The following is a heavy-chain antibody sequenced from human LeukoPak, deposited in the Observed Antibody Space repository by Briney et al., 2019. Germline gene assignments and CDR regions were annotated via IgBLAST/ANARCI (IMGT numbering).Heavy chain of an antibody. CDR3: ARGVGQLVLDAFDI. Sequence: AASVKVSCKASGYTFTSYGFSWVRQAPGQGLEWMGGIIPIFGTANYAQKFQGRVTITADESTSTAYMELSSLRSEDTAVYYCARGVGQLVLDAFDIWGQGIMVTVSS. CDR1: GYTFTSYG. V-gene: IGHV1-69*13. J-gene: IGHJ3*02. CDR2: IIPIFGTA. D-gene: IGHD6-6*01.